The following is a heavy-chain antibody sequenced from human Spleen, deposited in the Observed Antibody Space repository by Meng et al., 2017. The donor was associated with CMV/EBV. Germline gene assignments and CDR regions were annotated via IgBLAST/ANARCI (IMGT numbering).Heavy chain of an antibody. J-gene: IGHJ4*02. CDR1: GDSVASNTAA. V-gene: IGHV6-1*01. CDR3: ARNDLRCSTNYYQAGWYFEY. D-gene: IGHD2-2*01. CDR2: TYYRSKWYN. Sequence: SETLSLTCAISGDSVASNTAAWNWIRQSPSRGLEWLGRTYYRSKWYNDYAVSVKSRITINPETSKNQFSLQLNSVTPEDTAVYYCARNDLRCSTNYYQAGWYFEYWGQGTLVTVSS.